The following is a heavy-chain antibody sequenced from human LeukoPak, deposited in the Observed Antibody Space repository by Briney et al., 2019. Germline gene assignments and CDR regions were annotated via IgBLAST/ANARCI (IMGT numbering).Heavy chain of an antibody. CDR2: IYYSGST. CDR3: SRVGRAPHTLLRYFPLHL. Sequence: SETLSLTCTVSGGSVSDSGYFWSWIRQSPGKGLEYIGYIYYSGSTNYNPSLKGRVTISVDPAKDQFSLKLSSVTAADTAMDYCSRVGRAPHTLLRYFPLHLWGRGTLVTVSS. J-gene: IGHJ2*01. D-gene: IGHD3-9*01. CDR1: GGSVSDSGYF. V-gene: IGHV4-61*08.